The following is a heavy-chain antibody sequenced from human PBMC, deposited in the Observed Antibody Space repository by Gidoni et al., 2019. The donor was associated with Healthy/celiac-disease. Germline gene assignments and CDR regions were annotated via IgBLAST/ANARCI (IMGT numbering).Heavy chain of an antibody. CDR1: GFPFDAYA. Sequence: EVQLVESGGFVVQPGGSLRLSCAASGFPFDAYALHGVRQAPGKGLEWVSLISWDGGSTYYADSVKGRFTISRDNSKNSLYLQMNSLRAEDTALYYCAKALYPSDYGGNEDAFDIWGQGTMVTVSS. D-gene: IGHD4-17*01. J-gene: IGHJ3*02. V-gene: IGHV3-43D*04. CDR2: ISWDGGST. CDR3: AKALYPSDYGGNEDAFDI.